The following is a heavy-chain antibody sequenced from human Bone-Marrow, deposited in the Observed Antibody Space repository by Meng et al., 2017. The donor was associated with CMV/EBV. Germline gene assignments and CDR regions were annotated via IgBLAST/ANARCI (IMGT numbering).Heavy chain of an antibody. D-gene: IGHD2-2*01. CDR1: GFTFSSYA. CDR3: ARDKDIVVVS. Sequence: GESLKISCAASGFTFSSYAMHWVRQTPGKGLEWVAVISYDGSNKYYADSVKGRFTISRDNSKNTLYLQMNSLRAEDTAVYYCARDKDIVVVSWGQGTLVTVSS. V-gene: IGHV3-30*04. CDR2: ISYDGSNK. J-gene: IGHJ4*02.